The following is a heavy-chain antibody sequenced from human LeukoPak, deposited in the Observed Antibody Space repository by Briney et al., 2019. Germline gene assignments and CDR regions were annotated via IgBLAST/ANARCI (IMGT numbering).Heavy chain of an antibody. CDR2: ISSSGSTI. CDR3: AREPSQWLVTIYYYYMDV. J-gene: IGHJ6*03. D-gene: IGHD6-19*01. Sequence: GGSLRLSCAASGFTFSSYEMNWVRQAPGKGLELVSYISSSGSTIYYADSVKGRFTISRDNAKNSLYLQMNSLRAEDTAVYYCAREPSQWLVTIYYYYMDVWGKGTTVTVSS. CDR1: GFTFSSYE. V-gene: IGHV3-48*03.